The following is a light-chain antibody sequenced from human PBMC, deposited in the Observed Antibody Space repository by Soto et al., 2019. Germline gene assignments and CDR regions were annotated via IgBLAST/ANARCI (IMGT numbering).Light chain of an antibody. J-gene: IGKJ2*01. CDR2: GAS. CDR1: QSVSSSY. CDR3: QQYGSSPPYT. Sequence: EIVLTQSPGTLSLSPGERATLSCRASQSVSSSYLAWYQQKPGQAPRLLIYGASSRATGIPDRFSGSGSGTDFTLTISRLEPEDFAVYYCQQYGSSPPYTXGXX. V-gene: IGKV3-20*01.